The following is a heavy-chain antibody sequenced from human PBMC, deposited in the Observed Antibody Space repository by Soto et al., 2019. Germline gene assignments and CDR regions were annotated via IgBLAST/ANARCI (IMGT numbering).Heavy chain of an antibody. CDR3: ARGPVLVVPAAMLMVGWFDP. D-gene: IGHD2-2*01. J-gene: IGHJ5*02. V-gene: IGHV4-31*03. CDR1: GGSISSGGYY. CDR2: IYYSGST. Sequence: SETLSLTCTVSGGSISSGGYYWSWIRQHPGKGLEWIGYIYYSGSTYYNPSLKSRVTISVDTSKNQFSLKLSSVTAADTAVYYRARGPVLVVPAAMLMVGWFDPWGQGPLVTVSS.